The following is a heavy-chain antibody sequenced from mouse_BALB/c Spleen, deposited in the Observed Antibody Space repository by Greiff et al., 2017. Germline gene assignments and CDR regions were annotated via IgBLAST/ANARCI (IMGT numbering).Heavy chain of an antibody. CDR3: ARQIDDGYYD. J-gene: IGHJ3*01. CDR2: IHYSGST. Sequence: EVQLQQSGPELVKPSQSLSLSCTVSGYSITSGYRWYWIRQFPGNKLEWMGYIHYSGSTNYNPTLKRRISITRDTSKNQFFLQLNTVTTEDTATYYCARQIDDGYYDWGQGTLVTVSA. V-gene: IGHV3-1*02. CDR1: GYSITSGYR. D-gene: IGHD2-3*01.